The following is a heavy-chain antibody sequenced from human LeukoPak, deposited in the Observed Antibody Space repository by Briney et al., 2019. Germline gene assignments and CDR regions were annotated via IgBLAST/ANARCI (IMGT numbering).Heavy chain of an antibody. CDR1: GFTFTSYA. Sequence: PGRSLRLSCAASGFTFTSYAMHWVRKAPGKGLEWVAVISYDGSYKYSADSVKGRFTISRDNSKNTLYLQMNSLRAEDTALYYCARDRHSSGYYPHFDCWGQGTLVTVSS. J-gene: IGHJ4*02. D-gene: IGHD3-22*01. V-gene: IGHV3-30-3*01. CDR2: ISYDGSYK. CDR3: ARDRHSSGYYPHFDC.